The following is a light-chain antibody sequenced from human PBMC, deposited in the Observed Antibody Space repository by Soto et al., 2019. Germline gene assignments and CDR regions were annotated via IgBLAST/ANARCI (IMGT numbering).Light chain of an antibody. V-gene: IGKV1-39*01. CDR1: QSSSSY. CDR3: QQSYSTPRLT. Sequence: DIEMTQSPSSLSASVGDRVTITCRASQSSSSYLNWYQQKPGKAPKLLIYAASSLQSGVPSRLSGSGSGTDFNLTISSLQPEDFATYYCQQSYSTPRLTFGGGTKVEIK. J-gene: IGKJ4*01. CDR2: AAS.